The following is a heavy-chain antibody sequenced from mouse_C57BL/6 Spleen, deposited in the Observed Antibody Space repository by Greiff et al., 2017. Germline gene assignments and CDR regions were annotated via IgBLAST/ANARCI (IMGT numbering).Heavy chain of an antibody. CDR3: ASFFTTVVADWYFDV. CDR2: INPNNGGT. V-gene: IGHV1-22*01. Sequence: EVQLVESGPELVKPGASVTMSCKASGYTFTDYNMHWVKPSHGTSLVWIGYINPNNGGTSYNQKFKGKATLTVNKSSSTAYMELRSLTSEYSAVYYGASFFTTVVADWYFDVWGTGTTVSVAS. CDR1: GYTFTDYN. J-gene: IGHJ1*03. D-gene: IGHD1-1*01.